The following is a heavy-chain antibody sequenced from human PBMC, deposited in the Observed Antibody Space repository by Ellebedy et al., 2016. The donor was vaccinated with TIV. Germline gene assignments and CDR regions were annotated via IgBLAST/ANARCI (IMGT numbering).Heavy chain of an antibody. CDR3: ATDPDGVYGDTSAY. J-gene: IGHJ4*02. D-gene: IGHD4-17*01. Sequence: GESLKISCAVSGFTVRSKYMNWVRQAPGKGLEWVSLIYSVGDTYYADSVKGRFTVSRDNSQNTLYLQMTGLRVDDTAVYYCATDPDGVYGDTSAYWGRGTLVTVSS. V-gene: IGHV3-53*01. CDR1: GFTVRSKY. CDR2: IYSVGDT.